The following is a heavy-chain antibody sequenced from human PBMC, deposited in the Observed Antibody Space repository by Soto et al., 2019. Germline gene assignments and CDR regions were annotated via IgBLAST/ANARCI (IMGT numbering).Heavy chain of an antibody. D-gene: IGHD4-17*01. CDR1: GFTFDDYA. Sequence: EVPLVESGGGLVQPGRSLRLSCAASGFTFDDYAMHWVRQAPGKGLEWVSGISWNSGSIGYADSVKGRFTISRDNAKNSLYLQMNSLRAEDTALYYCAKDLYGDYVFDYWGQGTLVTVSS. V-gene: IGHV3-9*01. CDR3: AKDLYGDYVFDY. J-gene: IGHJ4*02. CDR2: ISWNSGSI.